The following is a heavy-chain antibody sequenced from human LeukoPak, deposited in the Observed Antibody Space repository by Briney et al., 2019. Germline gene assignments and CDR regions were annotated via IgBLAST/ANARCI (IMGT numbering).Heavy chain of an antibody. D-gene: IGHD6-19*01. CDR1: GFTFSSYA. CDR3: ARGSDGYSSGVYGMDV. V-gene: IGHV3-30-3*01. Sequence: PGGSLRLSCAASGFTFSSYAMHWVRQAPGKGLEWVAVISYDGSNKYYADSVKGRFTISRDNSKNTLYLQMNSLRAEDTAVYYCARGSDGYSSGVYGMDVWGQGTTVTVSS. CDR2: ISYDGSNK. J-gene: IGHJ6*02.